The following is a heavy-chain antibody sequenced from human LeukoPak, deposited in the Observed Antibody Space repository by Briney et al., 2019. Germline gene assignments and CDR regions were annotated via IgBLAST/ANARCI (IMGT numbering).Heavy chain of an antibody. CDR1: GYNFAEYW. CDR3: ARRDTGYYYFDS. CDR2: IYPGDSHT. V-gene: IGHV5-51*01. J-gene: IGHJ4*02. D-gene: IGHD5-12*01. Sequence: GESLKISCKGSGYNFAEYWIAWVRQMPGKGLEWMGIIYPGDSHTRYNPSVQGQVTISADKSISTAYLQWNSLKASDSAMYYCARRDTGYYYFDSRGQGVLVSVSS.